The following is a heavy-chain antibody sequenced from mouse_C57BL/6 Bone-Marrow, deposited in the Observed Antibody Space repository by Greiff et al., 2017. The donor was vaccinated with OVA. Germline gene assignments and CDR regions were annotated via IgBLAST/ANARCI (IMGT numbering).Heavy chain of an antibody. CDR2: ISNLAYSI. CDR1: GFTFSDYG. CDR3: ARHGDGYYVRAMDY. D-gene: IGHD2-3*01. V-gene: IGHV5-15*01. Sequence: EVKLQESGGGLVQPGGSLKLSCAASGFTFSDYGMAWVRQAPRKGPEWVAFISNLAYSIYYADTVTGRFTISRENAKNTLYLEMSSLRSEDTAMYYCARHGDGYYVRAMDYWGQGTSVTVSS. J-gene: IGHJ4*01.